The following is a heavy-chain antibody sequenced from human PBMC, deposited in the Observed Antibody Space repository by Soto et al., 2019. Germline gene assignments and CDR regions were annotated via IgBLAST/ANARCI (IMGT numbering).Heavy chain of an antibody. J-gene: IGHJ5*02. V-gene: IGHV4-30-2*01. CDR3: ARGHDSTGYYSGTCLDP. Sequence: SETLSLTCAVSGGSISSCGYFWSWMRQPPGKGLEWIGYIYHSGSTYYNPSLKSRVTISVDRSKNQFSLKLSSVTAADTAVYYCARGHDSTGYYSGTCLDPCGQGTLVTVYS. CDR1: GGSISSCGYF. CDR2: IYHSGST. D-gene: IGHD3-22*01.